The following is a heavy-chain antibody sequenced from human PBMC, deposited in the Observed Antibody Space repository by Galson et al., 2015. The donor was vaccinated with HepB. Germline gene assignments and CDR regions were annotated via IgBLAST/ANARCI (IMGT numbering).Heavy chain of an antibody. CDR3: ARATRGAHYYDSSGYYLGDY. CDR1: GGTFSSYA. J-gene: IGHJ4*02. Sequence: SVKVSCKASGGTFSSYAISWVRQAPGQGLEWMGGIIPILGIANYAQKFQGRVTITADKSTSTAYMELSSLRSEDTAVYYCARATRGAHYYDSSGYYLGDYWGQGTLVTVSS. V-gene: IGHV1-69*10. D-gene: IGHD3-22*01. CDR2: IIPILGIA.